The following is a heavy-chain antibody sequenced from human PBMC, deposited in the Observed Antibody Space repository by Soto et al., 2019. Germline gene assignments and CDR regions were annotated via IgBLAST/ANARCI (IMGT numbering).Heavy chain of an antibody. CDR1: GGSISNNKYY. J-gene: IGHJ4*02. D-gene: IGHD5-18*01. Sequence: PSETLSLTCTVSGGSISNNKYYWGWIRQPPGKGLEWIGRIYYSGSTYYNPSLKSRVTISVDTSKNRFSLKVSSVTAADTAVYYCARQAIRHFDSWGQGTLVTVSS. CDR2: IYYSGST. V-gene: IGHV4-39*01. CDR3: ARQAIRHFDS.